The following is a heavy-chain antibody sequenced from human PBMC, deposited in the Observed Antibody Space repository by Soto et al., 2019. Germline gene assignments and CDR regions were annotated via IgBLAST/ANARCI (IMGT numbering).Heavy chain of an antibody. Sequence: QVQLVESGGGVVQPGRSLRLSCAASGFTFSSYGMHWVRQAPGKGREWVAVIGYDGSNKYYADSVKGRFTISRDNSKNTLYLQMNSLRAEDTAVYYCARGRTVGGLRFLDPIPGWFDPWGQGTLVTVSS. V-gene: IGHV3-33*01. J-gene: IGHJ5*02. CDR3: ARGRTVGGLRFLDPIPGWFDP. D-gene: IGHD3-3*01. CDR1: GFTFSSYG. CDR2: IGYDGSNK.